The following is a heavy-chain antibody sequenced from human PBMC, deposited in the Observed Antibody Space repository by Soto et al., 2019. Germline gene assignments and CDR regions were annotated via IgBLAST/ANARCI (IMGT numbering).Heavy chain of an antibody. V-gene: IGHV1-69*01. CDR1: GGTFSSYA. CDR2: IIPISDTT. J-gene: IGHJ6*02. CDR3: ARSQGSSTSLEIYYYYYYGMDV. D-gene: IGHD2-2*01. Sequence: QVQLVQSGAEVKKPGSSVKVSCKASGGTFSSYAISWVRQAPGQGLEWMGGIIPISDTTNYEQKFQDRVTITADESTSTAYMELSSLRSEDTAVYYCARSQGSSTSLEIYYYYYYGMDVWGQGTTVTVSS.